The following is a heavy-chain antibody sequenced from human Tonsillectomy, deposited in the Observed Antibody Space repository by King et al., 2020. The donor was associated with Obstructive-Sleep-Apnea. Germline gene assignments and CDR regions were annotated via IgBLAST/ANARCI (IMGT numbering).Heavy chain of an antibody. CDR3: ARGGSSGWYGY. D-gene: IGHD6-19*01. Sequence: VQLVESGGGVVQPGRSLRLSCAASGFTFSSYAMHWVRQAPVKGLEWGAVISYDGSNKYYADSVKGRFTISRDNSKNTLYLQMNSLRAEDTAVYYCARGGSSGWYGYWGQGTLVTVSS. J-gene: IGHJ4*02. CDR1: GFTFSSYA. V-gene: IGHV3-30*04. CDR2: ISYDGSNK.